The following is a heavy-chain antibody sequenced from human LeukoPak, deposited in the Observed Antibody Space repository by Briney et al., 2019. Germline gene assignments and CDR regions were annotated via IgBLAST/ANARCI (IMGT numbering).Heavy chain of an antibody. CDR3: ARRLVITYYYYGMDV. Sequence: PGGSLRLSCAASGFTFSSYWMSWVRQAPGKGLEWVANIKQDGSEKYYVDSVKGRFTISRDNAKNSLYLQMNSLRAEDTAVYYCARRLVITYYYYGMDVWGQGTTVTVSS. CDR2: IKQDGSEK. V-gene: IGHV3-7*01. J-gene: IGHJ6*02. D-gene: IGHD3-9*01. CDR1: GFTFSSYW.